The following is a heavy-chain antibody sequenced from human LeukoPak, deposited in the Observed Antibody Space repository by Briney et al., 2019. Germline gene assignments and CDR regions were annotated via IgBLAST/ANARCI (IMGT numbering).Heavy chain of an antibody. V-gene: IGHV3-30*18. J-gene: IGHJ4*02. D-gene: IGHD1-26*01. CDR2: ISYDGSNK. CDR1: GFTFSSYG. Sequence: GGSLRLSCAASGFTFSSYGMHWVRQAPGKGLEWVAVISYDGSNKYYADSVKGRFTISRDNSKNTLYLQMNSLRAEDTAVYYCAKDNSPRVGATSYFDYWGQGTLVTVSS. CDR3: AKDNSPRVGATSYFDY.